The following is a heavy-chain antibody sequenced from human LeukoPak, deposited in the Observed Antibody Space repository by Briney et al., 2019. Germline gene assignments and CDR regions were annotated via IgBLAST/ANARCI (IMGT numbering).Heavy chain of an antibody. CDR1: GFTFSSYA. CDR2: ISGSGGST. J-gene: IGHJ4*02. Sequence: PGGSLRLSCAASGFTFSSYAMSWVRQAPGKGLEWVSAISGSGGSTYYADSVKGRFTISRDNSKNTLYLQMNSLRAEDTAVYYCAKVRIFGVVIDGFDYWGQGTLVTVSS. CDR3: AKVRIFGVVIDGFDY. V-gene: IGHV3-23*01. D-gene: IGHD3-3*01.